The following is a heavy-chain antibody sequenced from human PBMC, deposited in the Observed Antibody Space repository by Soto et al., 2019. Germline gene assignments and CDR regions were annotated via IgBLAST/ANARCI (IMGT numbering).Heavy chain of an antibody. CDR1: GFTFSSYG. D-gene: IGHD3-16*01. Sequence: GGSLRLSCAASGFTFSSYGMHWVRQAPAKGLEWVAVIWYDGSNKYYADSVKGRFTISRDNSKNTLYLQMNSLRAEDTAVYYCARESVGEWDLISFDYWGQGTRVTVSS. V-gene: IGHV3-33*08. CDR2: IWYDGSNK. CDR3: ARESVGEWDLISFDY. J-gene: IGHJ4*02.